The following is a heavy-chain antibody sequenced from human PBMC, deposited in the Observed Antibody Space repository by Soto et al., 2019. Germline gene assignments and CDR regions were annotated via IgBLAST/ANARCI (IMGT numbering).Heavy chain of an antibody. CDR2: INHSGST. J-gene: IGHJ4*02. CDR3: ARVGDRGVCSSTSRRCLCFDY. V-gene: IGHV4-34*01. Sequence: QVQLQQWGAGLLKPSETLSLTCAVYGGSFSGYYWSWIRQPPGKGLEWIGEINHSGSTNYNPSLKSQVTISVDTSKNQFSMKLSSVTAADTAVYYCARVGDRGVCSSTSRRCLCFDYWGQGTLVTVSS. D-gene: IGHD2-2*01. CDR1: GGSFSGYY.